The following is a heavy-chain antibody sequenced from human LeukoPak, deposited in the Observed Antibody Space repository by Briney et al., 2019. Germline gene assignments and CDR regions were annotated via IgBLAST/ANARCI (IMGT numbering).Heavy chain of an antibody. V-gene: IGHV4-59*08. Sequence: SETLSLTCTVSGVSISSYYWSWIRQPPGKGLEWIGYYYYSGNTNYNPSLKSRVTISEDTSKNQFSLRLFSVTASDTAVCYCATTFSGYVSSWPEYFQHWGQGILVTVSS. CDR2: YYYSGNT. J-gene: IGHJ1*01. D-gene: IGHD6-13*01. CDR1: GVSISSYY. CDR3: ATTFSGYVSSWPEYFQH.